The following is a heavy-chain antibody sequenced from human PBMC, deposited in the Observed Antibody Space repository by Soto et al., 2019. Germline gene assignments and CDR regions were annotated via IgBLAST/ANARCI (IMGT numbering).Heavy chain of an antibody. CDR1: GYSFAGYW. D-gene: IGHD3-22*01. V-gene: IGHV5-10-1*01. Sequence: GESLKISCKGSGYSFAGYWITWVRQKPGKGLEWMGRIDPSDSQTYYSPSFRGHVTISVTKSVTTVFLQWSSLRASDTAMYYCARQIYDSDTGPNFQYYFDSWGQGTPVTVSS. J-gene: IGHJ4*02. CDR2: IDPSDSQT. CDR3: ARQIYDSDTGPNFQYYFDS.